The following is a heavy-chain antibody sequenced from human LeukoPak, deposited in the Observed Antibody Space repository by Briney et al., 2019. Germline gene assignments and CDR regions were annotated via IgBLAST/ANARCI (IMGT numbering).Heavy chain of an antibody. J-gene: IGHJ4*02. Sequence: AETLSLTCAVVGGSLADFYWASVRQPPGEGREWVGEIHPGGTTNYNPSLRRGGTMSVDKSKNQFSRRRTSVTAADTAVYFCARYRYKTGELDYWGQGTLVTVSS. CDR1: GGSLADFY. CDR2: IHPGGTT. D-gene: IGHD3-16*02. CDR3: ARYRYKTGELDY. V-gene: IGHV4-34*01.